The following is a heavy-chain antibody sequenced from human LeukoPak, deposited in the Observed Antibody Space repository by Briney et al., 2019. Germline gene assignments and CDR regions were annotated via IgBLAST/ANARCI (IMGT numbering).Heavy chain of an antibody. Sequence: GGSLRLSCAASGFTFSSYAMHWVRQAPGKGLEYVSAISSNGGSTYYANSVKGRFTISRVNSKNTLYLQMGSLRAEDMAVYYCARGGALRYFDWLSDYWGQGTLVTVSS. CDR3: ARGGALRYFDWLSDY. V-gene: IGHV3-64*01. J-gene: IGHJ4*02. CDR1: GFTFSSYA. CDR2: ISSNGGST. D-gene: IGHD3-9*01.